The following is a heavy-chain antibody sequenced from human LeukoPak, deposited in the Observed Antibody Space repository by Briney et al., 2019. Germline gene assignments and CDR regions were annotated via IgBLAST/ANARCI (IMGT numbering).Heavy chain of an antibody. CDR3: ARDSIGGLELLLNYYYYYMDV. CDR1: GYTFTSYG. J-gene: IGHJ6*03. V-gene: IGHV1-18*01. D-gene: IGHD1-26*01. CDR2: ISAYNGNT. Sequence: ASVKVSCKASGYTFTSYGISWVRQAPGQGLEWMGWISAYNGNTNYAQKLQGRVTMTTDTSTSTAYMELRSLRSDDTAVYYCARDSIGGLELLLNYYYYYMDVWGNGTTVTVSS.